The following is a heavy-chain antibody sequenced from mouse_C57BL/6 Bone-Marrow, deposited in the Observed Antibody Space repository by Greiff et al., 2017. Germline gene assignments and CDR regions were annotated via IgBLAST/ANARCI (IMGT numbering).Heavy chain of an antibody. CDR1: GYTFTNYW. D-gene: IGHD1-1*01. CDR2: IYPGGGYT. J-gene: IGHJ3*01. V-gene: IGHV1-63*01. Sequence: VQLQQSGAELVRPGTSVKMSCKASGYTFTNYWIGWAKQRPGHGLEWIGDIYPGGGYTNYNEKFKGKATLTADKSSSTAYMQLSSLTSEYSAVYFWARVEDYGSSSAWFAYWGQGTLVTVSA. CDR3: ARVEDYGSSSAWFAY.